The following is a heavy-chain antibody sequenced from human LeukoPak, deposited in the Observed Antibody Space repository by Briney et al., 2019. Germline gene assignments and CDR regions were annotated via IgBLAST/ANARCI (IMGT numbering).Heavy chain of an antibody. CDR3: ARDRRVVINAFDI. J-gene: IGHJ3*02. V-gene: IGHV3-7*01. D-gene: IGHD3-3*01. CDR1: GFTFSSYW. Sequence: GGSLRLSCAASGFTFSSYWMSWVRQAPGKGLEWVANIKQDGSEKYYVDSVKGRFTISRDNAKNSLYLQMNSLRAEDTAVYYCARDRRVVINAFDIWGQGTMVTVSS. CDR2: IKQDGSEK.